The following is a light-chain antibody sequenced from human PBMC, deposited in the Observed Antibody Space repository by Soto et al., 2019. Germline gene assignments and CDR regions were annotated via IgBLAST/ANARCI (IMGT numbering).Light chain of an antibody. Sequence: QSALTQPPSASGSPGQSVTISCTGTSSDVGGYTYVSWYQQHTGKAPKLMIYEVRQRLSGVPDRFSGSNSANTASLTVSGLPTKDLGDSFCSSNAGSNIYVFGTGTKVTV. CDR2: EVR. CDR1: SSDVGGYTY. CDR3: SSNAGSNIYV. V-gene: IGLV2-8*01. J-gene: IGLJ1*01.